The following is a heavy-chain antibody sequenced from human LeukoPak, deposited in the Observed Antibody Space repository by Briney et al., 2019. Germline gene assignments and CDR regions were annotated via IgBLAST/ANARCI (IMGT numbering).Heavy chain of an antibody. J-gene: IGHJ5*02. D-gene: IGHD3-22*01. Sequence: SETLSLTCTVSSGSISSSYWSWIRQPPGKGLEWIGYIYTSGSTNYNPSLKSRVTISVDTSKNQFSLKLSSVTAAGTAVYYCARLRYFDSSGYYPTWGQGTLVTVSS. CDR1: SGSISSSY. CDR2: IYTSGST. CDR3: ARLRYFDSSGYYPT. V-gene: IGHV4-4*09.